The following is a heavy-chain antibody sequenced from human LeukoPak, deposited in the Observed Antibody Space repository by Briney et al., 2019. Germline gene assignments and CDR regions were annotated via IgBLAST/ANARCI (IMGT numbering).Heavy chain of an antibody. D-gene: IGHD3-3*01. CDR3: TRDMEYPGAGFDY. V-gene: IGHV4-39*07. J-gene: IGHJ4*02. CDR1: GDSISRSSYF. CDR2: VYSSGST. Sequence: KASETLSLTCTVSGDSISRSSYFWAWIRQPPGKGLEWIGSVYSSGSTYYNPSLRSQITISVDTSKNQFSLKLTSVAAADTAMYYCTRDMEYPGAGFDYWGQGIPVTVSS.